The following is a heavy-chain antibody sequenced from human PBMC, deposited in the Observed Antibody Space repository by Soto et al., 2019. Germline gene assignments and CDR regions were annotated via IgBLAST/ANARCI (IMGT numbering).Heavy chain of an antibody. CDR1: GFTFSSYG. D-gene: IGHD3-10*01. Sequence: QVQLVESGGGVVQPGRSLRLSCAASGFTFSSYGMHWVRQAPGKGLEWVAVISYDGSYKYYADSVKGRFTISRDNSKNTLYLQMNRLRAEDTAVYYCAKWGRGFDLWGRGTLVTVSS. CDR3: AKWGRGFDL. V-gene: IGHV3-30*18. J-gene: IGHJ2*01. CDR2: ISYDGSYK.